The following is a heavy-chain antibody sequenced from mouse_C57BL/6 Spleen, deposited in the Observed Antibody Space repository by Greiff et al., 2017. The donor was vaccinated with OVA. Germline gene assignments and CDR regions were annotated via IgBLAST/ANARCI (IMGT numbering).Heavy chain of an antibody. D-gene: IGHD1-1*01. CDR2: IDPNSGGT. J-gene: IGHJ2*01. Sequence: QVQLQQPGAELVKPGASVKLSCKASGYTFTSYWMHWVKQRPGRGLEWIGRIDPNSGGTKYNEKFKSKATLTVDKPSSTAYMQLSSLTSEDSAVYDCARSGITTVVEGYFDYWGQGTTLTVSS. CDR3: ARSGITTVVEGYFDY. CDR1: GYTFTSYW. V-gene: IGHV1-72*01.